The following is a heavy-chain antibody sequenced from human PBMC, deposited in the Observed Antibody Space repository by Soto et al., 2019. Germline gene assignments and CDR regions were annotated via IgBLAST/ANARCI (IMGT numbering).Heavy chain of an antibody. V-gene: IGHV3-23*01. Sequence: GGSRRISCAASGFTFSSYAMSWVRQAPGKGLEWVSAISGSGGSTYYADSVKGRFTISRDNSKNTLYLQMNSLRAEDTAVYYCAKGASRWYVDGMDVWGQGATVTVSS. CDR2: ISGSGGST. CDR1: GFTFSSYA. D-gene: IGHD6-13*01. J-gene: IGHJ6*02. CDR3: AKGASRWYVDGMDV.